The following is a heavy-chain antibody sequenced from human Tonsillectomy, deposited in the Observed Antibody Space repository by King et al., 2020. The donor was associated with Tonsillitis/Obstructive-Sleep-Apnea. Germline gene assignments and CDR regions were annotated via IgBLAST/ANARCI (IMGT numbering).Heavy chain of an antibody. V-gene: IGHV1-46*01. J-gene: IGHJ4*02. CDR2: INPSGGGTGLT. Sequence: HVQLVESGAEVKRPGASVKVSCKASGYTFTRYNLHWVRLAPGQGLEWMGVINPSGGGTGLTGYAQNFQGRVTITRDTSTSTVYVNLRSLRSDDTALYFCARALDYDGPSHFFDYWGQGSLVIVSS. D-gene: IGHD4-23*01. CDR3: ARALDYDGPSHFFDY. CDR1: GYTFTRYN.